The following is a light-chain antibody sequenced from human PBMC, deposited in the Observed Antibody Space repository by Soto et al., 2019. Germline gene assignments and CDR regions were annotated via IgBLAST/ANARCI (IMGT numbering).Light chain of an antibody. CDR1: QSVSSN. CDR2: GAS. CDR3: QQYNNWPPAT. J-gene: IGKJ4*01. Sequence: EIVMTQSPATLSVSPGERATLSCRASQSVSSNLAWYQQKPGQAPRLLIYGASTRATGIPARFSGSGSGTEFTVTVSRLQSEDFAVYYCQQYNNWPPATFGGGTKVEIK. V-gene: IGKV3-15*01.